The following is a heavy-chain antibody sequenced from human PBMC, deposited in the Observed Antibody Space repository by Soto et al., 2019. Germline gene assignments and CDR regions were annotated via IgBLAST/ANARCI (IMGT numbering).Heavy chain of an antibody. CDR1: GGTFSSYA. J-gene: IGHJ6*02. Sequence: SVKVSCKASGGTFSSYAISWVRQAPGQGLEWMGGIIPIFGTANYAQKFQGRVTITADKSTSTAYMELSSLRSEDTAVYYCARVTSMVRGFGKFPYGMDVWGQGTTVTVSS. CDR2: IIPIFGTA. D-gene: IGHD3-10*01. CDR3: ARVTSMVRGFGKFPYGMDV. V-gene: IGHV1-69*06.